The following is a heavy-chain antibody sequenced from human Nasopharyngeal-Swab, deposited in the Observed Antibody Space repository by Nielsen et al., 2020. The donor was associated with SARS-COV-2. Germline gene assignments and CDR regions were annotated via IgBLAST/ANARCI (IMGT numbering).Heavy chain of an antibody. Sequence: ASVQVSCKVSGYTLTELSMHWVRHAPEKGLVWMGAFDPEDGEKIYAQKFQGRVTMTEDTSTDKAYMELSSLRSEDTAVYYCATSAPYCSSTSCYTNWFDPWGQGTLVTVSS. CDR1: GYTLTELS. CDR2: FDPEDGEK. CDR3: ATSAPYCSSTSCYTNWFDP. V-gene: IGHV1-24*01. J-gene: IGHJ5*02. D-gene: IGHD2-2*02.